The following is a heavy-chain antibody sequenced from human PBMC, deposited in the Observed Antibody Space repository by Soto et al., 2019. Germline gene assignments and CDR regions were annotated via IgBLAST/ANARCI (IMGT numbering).Heavy chain of an antibody. CDR3: ARVYKKWWDS. J-gene: IGHJ4*02. Sequence: GVGPKPSSKASGDEFAGFWIRWVRQLTGRGREWLGEIDPPDAYTNYSPSFDGRVAISADNSISTVYLQWISLRGSDTARYSCARVYKKWWDSWAKGTMVT. CDR2: IDPPDAYT. CDR1: GDEFAGFW. V-gene: IGHV5-10-1*01. D-gene: IGHD2-15*01.